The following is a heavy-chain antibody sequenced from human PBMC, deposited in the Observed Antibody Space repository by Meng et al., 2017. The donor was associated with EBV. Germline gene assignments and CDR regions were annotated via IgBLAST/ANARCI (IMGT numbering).Heavy chain of an antibody. V-gene: IGHV1-69*01. CDR3: ASESGRGYTPDY. J-gene: IGHJ4*02. CDR1: GGPFRYYA. Sequence: QVQLVQSAAEVKKRGSSVKVSCKTSGGPFRYYAISWVRQAPGQGLEWLGGFLPRLGAPNYAQKFHGRVKITADESTSTHYMDLSSLRSEDTAIYYCASESGRGYTPDYWGQGTLVTVSS. D-gene: IGHD3-10*01. CDR2: FLPRLGAP.